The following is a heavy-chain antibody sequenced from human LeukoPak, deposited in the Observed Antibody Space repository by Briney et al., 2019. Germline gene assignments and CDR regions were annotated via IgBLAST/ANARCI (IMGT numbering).Heavy chain of an antibody. D-gene: IGHD6-13*01. CDR2: INSDGSST. Sequence: GGSLRLSCAASGFTFSSYWMHWVRQAPGKGLVWVSRINSDGSSTSYADSVKGRFTISRDNAKNTLYLQMNSLRAEDTAVYYCARSPGRGSRYYFDYWGQGTLVTVSS. CDR3: ARSPGRGSRYYFDY. CDR1: GFTFSSYW. V-gene: IGHV3-74*01. J-gene: IGHJ4*02.